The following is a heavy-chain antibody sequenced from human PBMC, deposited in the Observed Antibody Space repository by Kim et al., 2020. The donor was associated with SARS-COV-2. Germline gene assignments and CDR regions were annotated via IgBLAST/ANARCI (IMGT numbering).Heavy chain of an antibody. J-gene: IGHJ4*02. CDR3: AKDHYDSSGYYPSFDY. V-gene: IGHV3-23*01. CDR1: GFTFSSYA. Sequence: GGSLRLFCAASGFTFSSYAMSWVRQAPGKGLEWVSAISGSGGSTYYADSVKGRFTISRDNSKNTLYLQMNSLRAEDTAVYYCAKDHYDSSGYYPSFDYWGQGTLVTVSS. D-gene: IGHD3-22*01. CDR2: ISGSGGST.